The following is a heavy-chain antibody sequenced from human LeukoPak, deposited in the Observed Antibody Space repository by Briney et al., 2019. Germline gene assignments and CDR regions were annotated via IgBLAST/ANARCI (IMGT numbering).Heavy chain of an antibody. D-gene: IGHD3-9*01. CDR2: ISYDGSNK. J-gene: IGHJ6*04. V-gene: IGHV3-30*04. CDR3: ARVKNYDILTGYYTAYYYGMDV. Sequence: PGGSLRLSCAASGFTFSSYAMHWVRQAPGKGLEWVAVISYDGSNKYYADSVKGRFTISRDNSKNTPYLQMNSLRAEDTAVYYCARVKNYDILTGYYTAYYYGMDVWGKGTTVTVSS. CDR1: GFTFSSYA.